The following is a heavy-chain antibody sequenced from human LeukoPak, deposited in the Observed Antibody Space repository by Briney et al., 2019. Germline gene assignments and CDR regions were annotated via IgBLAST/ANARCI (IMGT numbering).Heavy chain of an antibody. D-gene: IGHD3-16*01. V-gene: IGHV3-23*01. CDR3: AKKVKFGGVMVIPFDY. CDR2: IVGSGTTT. J-gene: IGHJ4*02. CDR1: GFTFKNAW. Sequence: PGGSLRLSCEASGFTFKNAWMIWVRQAPGKGLEWVSGIVGSGTTTYYADSVKGRFTISRDNSKNTLYLQMNSLRAEDTAVYYCAKKVKFGGVMVIPFDYWGQGTLVTVSS.